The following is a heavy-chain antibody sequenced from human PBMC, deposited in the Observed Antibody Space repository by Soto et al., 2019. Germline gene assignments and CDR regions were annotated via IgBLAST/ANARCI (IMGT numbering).Heavy chain of an antibody. Sequence: SETLSLTCTVSGGSISNFYWSWIRQPPGKGLEWIGYISYSGNTNYNPSLKSRVSISVDTSKNQLSLNLTSVTATDTAVYYCARAPRVLSRSYFDSCGQGTPVTVSS. D-gene: IGHD3-16*01. V-gene: IGHV4-59*01. J-gene: IGHJ4*02. CDR1: GGSISNFY. CDR3: ARAPRVLSRSYFDS. CDR2: ISYSGNT.